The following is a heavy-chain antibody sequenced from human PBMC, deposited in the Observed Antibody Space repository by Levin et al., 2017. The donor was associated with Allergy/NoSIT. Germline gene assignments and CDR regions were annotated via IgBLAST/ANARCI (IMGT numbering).Heavy chain of an antibody. Sequence: GGSLRLSCAASCFSFIIYLFRLVLPAPGKGLEWVANIKQDGSEKYYVDSVKGRFTISRDNAKNSLYLQMNSLRAEDTAVYYCARLHGVYVLRYFDWLYDHWGQGTLVTVSS. V-gene: IGHV3-7*01. CDR1: CFSFIIYL. D-gene: IGHD3-9*01. CDR2: IKQDGSEK. J-gene: IGHJ4*02. CDR3: ARLHGVYVLRYFDWLYDH.